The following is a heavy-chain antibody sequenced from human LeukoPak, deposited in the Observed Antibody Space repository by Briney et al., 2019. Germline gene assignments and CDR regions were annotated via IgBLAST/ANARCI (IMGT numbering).Heavy chain of an antibody. CDR2: INSGGSSI. D-gene: IGHD1-26*01. J-gene: IGHJ6*02. CDR1: GFTFSDYY. Sequence: GGSLRLSCAASGFTFSDYYMSWLRQAPGKGLEWVSFINSGGSSIYYVDSVKGRFTISRDNAKNSLYLQMSSLRAEDTAVYYCASNLAANYHFYYGIDVWGQGTTVTVSS. V-gene: IGHV3-11*01. CDR3: ASNLAANYHFYYGIDV.